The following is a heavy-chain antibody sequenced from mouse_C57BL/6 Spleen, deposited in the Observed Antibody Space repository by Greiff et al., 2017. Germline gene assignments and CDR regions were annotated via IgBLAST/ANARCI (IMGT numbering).Heavy chain of an antibody. D-gene: IGHD1-1*01. J-gene: IGHJ4*01. CDR1: GFTFSDYG. CDR3: ARFLITTVVATGAMDY. V-gene: IGHV5-17*01. Sequence: EVKLQESGGGLVKPGGSLKLSCAASGFTFSDYGMHWVRQAPEKGLEWVAYISSGSSTIYYAATVKGRFTISRDNAKNTLFLQMPSLRSEDTAMYYCARFLITTVVATGAMDYWGQGTSVTVSS. CDR2: ISSGSSTI.